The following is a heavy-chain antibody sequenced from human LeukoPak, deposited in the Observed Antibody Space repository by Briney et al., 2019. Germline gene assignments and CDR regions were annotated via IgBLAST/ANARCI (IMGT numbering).Heavy chain of an antibody. V-gene: IGHV4-38-2*02. J-gene: IGHJ6*03. CDR3: ARIYNWNDVVYYYSCYYMDV. CDR1: GYSISSGYY. Sequence: SETLSLTCTVSGYSISSGYYWGWIRQPPGKGLEWIGSIYHIGSTYDNPSLKSRLTISVDTSKNQFSLKLSSVTAADTAVYYCARIYNWNDVVYYYSCYYMDVWGKGTTVTVSS. CDR2: IYHIGST. D-gene: IGHD1-1*01.